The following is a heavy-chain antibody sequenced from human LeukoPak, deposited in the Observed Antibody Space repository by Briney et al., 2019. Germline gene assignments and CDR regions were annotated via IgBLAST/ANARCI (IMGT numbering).Heavy chain of an antibody. D-gene: IGHD6-25*01. J-gene: IGHJ5*02. CDR2: FDPEDGET. CDR3: VRFAAGPDPYYP. V-gene: IGHV1-24*01. Sequence: GASVTVSCKVSVYTLTELSMHWVRQAPGKGLEWMGGFDPEDGETIYAQNFQGRVTMTEDTSTDTAYMELNNLTSEDTAVYYCVRFAAGPDPYYPWGQGTLVTVSS. CDR1: VYTLTELS.